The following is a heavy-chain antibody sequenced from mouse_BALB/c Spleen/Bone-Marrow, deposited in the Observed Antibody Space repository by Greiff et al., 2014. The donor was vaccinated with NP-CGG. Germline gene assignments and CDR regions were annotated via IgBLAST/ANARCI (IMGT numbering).Heavy chain of an antibody. D-gene: IGHD1-1*01. CDR1: GFTFSDFY. CDR2: SRNKANDYIT. J-gene: IGHJ3*01. CDR3: ARGNYGSPFAY. Sequence: EVMLVESGGGLVQPGSSLRLSCATSGFTFSDFYMEWVRQPPGKRLEWIAASRNKANDYITEYSASVKGRFIVSRDTSQSILYLQMNALRAEDTAIYYCARGNYGSPFAYWGQGTLVTVPA. V-gene: IGHV7-1*02.